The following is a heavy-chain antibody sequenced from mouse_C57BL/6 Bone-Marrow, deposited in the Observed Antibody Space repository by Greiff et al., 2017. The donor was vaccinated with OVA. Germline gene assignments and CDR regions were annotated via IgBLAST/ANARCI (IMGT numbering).Heavy chain of an antibody. V-gene: IGHV1-55*01. J-gene: IGHJ4*01. CDR2: IYPGSGST. CDR3: AALYIYYAMDY. Sequence: VQLQQPGAELVKPGASVKMSCKASGYTFTSYWITWVKQRPGQGLEWIGDIYPGSGSTNYNEKFKSKATLTVDTSSITAYMQLSSLTCEGSAVYYSAALYIYYAMDYWGQGTSDTVSS. CDR1: GYTFTSYW. D-gene: IGHD2-1*01.